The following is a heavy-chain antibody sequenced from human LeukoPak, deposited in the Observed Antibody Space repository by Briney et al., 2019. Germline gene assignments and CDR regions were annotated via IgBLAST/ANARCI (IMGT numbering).Heavy chain of an antibody. CDR3: ARDTTGGFDP. CDR2: IYYGGTP. CDR1: GDSISNGAYY. D-gene: IGHD1-1*01. Sequence: PSETLSLTCTVSGDSISNGAYYWGWIRQPPGKGLEWIGSIYYGGTPYYNPSLRSRVTISVDTSNNQFSLKLSSVTAADTAIYYCARDTTGGFDPWGQGTLVTVSS. V-gene: IGHV4-39*02. J-gene: IGHJ5*02.